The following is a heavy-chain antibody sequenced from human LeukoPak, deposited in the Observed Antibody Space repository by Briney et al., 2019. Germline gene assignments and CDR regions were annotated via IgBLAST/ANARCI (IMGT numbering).Heavy chain of an antibody. V-gene: IGHV1-18*01. CDR2: ISAYNGNT. D-gene: IGHD6-19*01. CDR1: GYPFTSYG. J-gene: IGHJ4*02. Sequence: ASVKVSCKASGYPFTSYGISWVRQDAGQGLEWMGWISAYNGNTNYAQKLQGRVTMTTDTSTSTAYKELRSLRSDDTAVYYCARTPLSLAVAGYYYFDYWGQGTLVTVSS. CDR3: ARTPLSLAVAGYYYFDY.